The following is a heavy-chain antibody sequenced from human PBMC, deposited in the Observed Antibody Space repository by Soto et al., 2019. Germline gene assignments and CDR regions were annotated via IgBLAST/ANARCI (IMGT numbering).Heavy chain of an antibody. D-gene: IGHD3-9*01. CDR1: GYTFTSYG. J-gene: IGHJ6*03. CDR2: ISAYNGNT. V-gene: IGHV1-18*01. Sequence: ASVKVSCKASGYTFTSYGISWVRQAPGQGLEWMGWISAYNGNTNYAQKLQGRVTMTTDTSTSTAYMELGSLRSDDTAVYYCARVRRDYDILTGPPGDYYYYMDVWGKGTTVTVSS. CDR3: ARVRRDYDILTGPPGDYYYYMDV.